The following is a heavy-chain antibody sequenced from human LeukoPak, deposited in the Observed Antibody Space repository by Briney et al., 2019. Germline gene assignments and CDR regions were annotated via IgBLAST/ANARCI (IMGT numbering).Heavy chain of an antibody. V-gene: IGHV3-30*18. Sequence: PGGSLRLSCAASGFTFSSYGMHWVRQAPGKGLEWVAVISYDGSNKYYADSVKGRFTISRDNSKNTLYLQMNSLRAEDTAVYYCAKDEVEEYSYGSIDYWGQGTLVTVSS. CDR1: GFTFSSYG. CDR2: ISYDGSNK. J-gene: IGHJ4*02. D-gene: IGHD5-18*01. CDR3: AKDEVEEYSYGSIDY.